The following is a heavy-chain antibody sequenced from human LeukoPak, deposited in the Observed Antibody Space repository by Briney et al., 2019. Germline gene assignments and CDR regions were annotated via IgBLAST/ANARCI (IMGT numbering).Heavy chain of an antibody. J-gene: IGHJ5*02. Sequence: ASVKVSCKASGYTFTSYAMHWVRQAPGQRLEWMGWINAGNGNTKYSQKFQGRVTITRDTSASTAYMELSSLRSEDTAVYYCARVLISSGYYDPWGQGTLVTVSS. CDR2: INAGNGNT. V-gene: IGHV1-3*01. D-gene: IGHD3-22*01. CDR3: ARVLISSGYYDP. CDR1: GYTFTSYA.